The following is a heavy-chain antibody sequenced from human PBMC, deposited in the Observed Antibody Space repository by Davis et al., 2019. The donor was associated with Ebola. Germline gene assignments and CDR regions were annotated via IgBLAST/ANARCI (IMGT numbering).Heavy chain of an antibody. CDR2: INDSGGT. D-gene: IGHD6-19*01. Sequence: GSLRLSCAVYGGSFSGYYWSWIRQTPGKGLEWIGEINDSGGTNYNPSLKSRVTISVDTSKNQFSLKGNSVTAADTALYYCARRAYSSGWYFDYWGQGTLVTVSP. V-gene: IGHV4-34*01. CDR1: GGSFSGYY. J-gene: IGHJ4*02. CDR3: ARRAYSSGWYFDY.